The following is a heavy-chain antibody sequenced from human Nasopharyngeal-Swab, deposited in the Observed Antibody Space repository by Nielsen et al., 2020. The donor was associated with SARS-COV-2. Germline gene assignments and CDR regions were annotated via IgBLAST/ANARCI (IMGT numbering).Heavy chain of an antibody. CDR3: ARRTYITMVRGVINWWFDP. Sequence: SETLSLTFTVSGGSISSISYYWGWIRQPPGKGLEWIVSIYYSGSTYYNPSLKSRVTISVDTSKNQFSLKLSSVTAADTAVYYCARRTYITMVRGVINWWFDPWGQGTLVTVSS. V-gene: IGHV4-39*01. CDR1: GGSISSISYY. J-gene: IGHJ5*02. CDR2: IYYSGST. D-gene: IGHD3-10*01.